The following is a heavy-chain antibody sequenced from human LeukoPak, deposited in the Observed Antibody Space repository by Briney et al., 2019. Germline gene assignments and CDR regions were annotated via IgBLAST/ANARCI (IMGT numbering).Heavy chain of an antibody. V-gene: IGHV3-23*01. CDR1: GFTFSTYA. D-gene: IGHD1-26*01. CDR2: ISGSGGST. Sequence: GGSLRLSCAASGFTFSTYAMSWVRQAPGKGLEWVSTISGSGGSTYYADSVKGQFTISRDSSKNTLYLQMNSLSAEDTAVYYCAKVQRGSYRNPFDSWGQGTLVTVSS. CDR3: AKVQRGSYRNPFDS. J-gene: IGHJ4*02.